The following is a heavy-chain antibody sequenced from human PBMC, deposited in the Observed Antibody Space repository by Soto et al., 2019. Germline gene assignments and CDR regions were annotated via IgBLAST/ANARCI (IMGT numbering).Heavy chain of an antibody. CDR1: GGTFSSYA. Sequence: QVQLVQSGAEVKKPGSSVKVSCKASGGTFSSYAIDWVRQAPGQGLEWMGGIIPIFGTADYAQKFQGRVPIPEDESTSTAYMELSSLRSEDTAVYYCASGQTGGGWGYYVDYWGQGTLVTVSS. CDR3: ASGQTGGGWGYYVDY. V-gene: IGHV1-69*12. CDR2: IIPIFGTA. D-gene: IGHD3-16*01. J-gene: IGHJ4*02.